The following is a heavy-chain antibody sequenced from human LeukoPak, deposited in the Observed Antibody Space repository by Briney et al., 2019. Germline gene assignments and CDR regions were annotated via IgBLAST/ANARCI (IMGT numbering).Heavy chain of an antibody. J-gene: IGHJ4*02. CDR2: INHSGST. CDR3: ASRGPLTSPDKQWLAPFDY. CDR1: GGSFSGYY. Sequence: SSETLSLTCAVYGGSFSGYYWSWIRQPPGKGLEWIGEINHSGSTNYDPSLKSRVTISVDTSKNQFSLKLSSVTAADTAVYYCASRGPLTSPDKQWLAPFDYWGQGTLVTVSS. V-gene: IGHV4-34*01. D-gene: IGHD6-19*01.